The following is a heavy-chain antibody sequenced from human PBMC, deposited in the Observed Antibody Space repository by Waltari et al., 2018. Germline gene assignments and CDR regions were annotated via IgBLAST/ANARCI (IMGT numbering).Heavy chain of an antibody. CDR2: IYYSGST. D-gene: IGHD3-10*01. Sequence: QLQLQESGPGLVKPSETLSLTCTVSGGSISSSSYSWGWIRQPPGKGLEWIGSIYYSGSTYYNPSLKSRVTISVDTSKNQFSLKLSSVTAADTAVYYCVSSTGFGELSFFDYWGQGTLVTVSS. J-gene: IGHJ4*02. CDR3: VSSTGFGELSFFDY. V-gene: IGHV4-39*01. CDR1: GGSISSSSYS.